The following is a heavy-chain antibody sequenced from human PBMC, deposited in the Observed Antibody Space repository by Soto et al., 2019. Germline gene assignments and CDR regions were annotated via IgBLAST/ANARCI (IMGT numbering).Heavy chain of an antibody. CDR2: DCEDGSNK. D-gene: IGHD3-16*02. CDR1: GFTFGDYW. V-gene: IGHV3-74*03. CDR3: ARDPVMDQGSYRFDY. J-gene: IGHJ4*02. Sequence: EVQLVESGGGLVQPGGSLRLSCEASGFTFGDYWMHWVRRAPGRGLEWVARDCEDGSNKLHADSVKGRFTISRDNAQKTLFLEMNILTVEETAVYYCARDPVMDQGSYRFDYWCRGVQVTVSS.